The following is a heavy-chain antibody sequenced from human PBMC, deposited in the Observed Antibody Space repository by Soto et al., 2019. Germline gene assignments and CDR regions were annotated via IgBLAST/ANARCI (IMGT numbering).Heavy chain of an antibody. CDR3: ASPSGYCSSTSCSYYYYGMDV. V-gene: IGHV5-10-1*01. CDR1: VYSFTSYW. D-gene: IGHD2-2*01. CDR2: IDPSDSYT. Sequence: GESLKISCKGSVYSFTSYWISWVRQMPGKGLEWMGRIDPSDSYTNYSPSFQGHVTISADKSISTAYLQWSSLKASDTAMYYCASPSGYCSSTSCSYYYYGMDVWGQGTTVTVSS. J-gene: IGHJ6*02.